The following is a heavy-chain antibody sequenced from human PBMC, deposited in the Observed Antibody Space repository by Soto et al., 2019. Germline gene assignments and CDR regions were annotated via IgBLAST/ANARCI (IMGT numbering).Heavy chain of an antibody. CDR3: XXXXXXGGXSDAYDI. CDR1: GGNFRSES. V-gene: IGHV1-69*12. Sequence: QVHLVQSGAEVKKPGSSVKVSCKASGGNFRSESINWVRQAPGQGPEWMGGIIPFFGTSDYAQKFQGRLRXTAXXSTXXXXXXXXXXXXXXXXXXXXXXXXXXGGXSDAYDIWGQGTMVIVSS. J-gene: IGHJ3*02. CDR2: IIPFFGTS. D-gene: IGHD2-15*01.